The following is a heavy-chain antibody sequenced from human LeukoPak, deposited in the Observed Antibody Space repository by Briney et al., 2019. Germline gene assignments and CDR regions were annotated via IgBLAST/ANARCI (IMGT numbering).Heavy chain of an antibody. V-gene: IGHV3-15*01. J-gene: IGHJ6*03. Sequence: GGSLRLSCAASGFTFSNAWMSCVPEAPGKGREWGSRLKRKTDGGTTNDAAPVKGRFTISRDDSKNTLYLQMNSLRSEDTAVYYCTTDRGGSYYYYYSYMDVWGKGTTVTVSS. CDR1: GFTFSNAW. D-gene: IGHD1-26*01. CDR3: TTDRGGSYYYYYSYMDV. CDR2: LKRKTDGGTT.